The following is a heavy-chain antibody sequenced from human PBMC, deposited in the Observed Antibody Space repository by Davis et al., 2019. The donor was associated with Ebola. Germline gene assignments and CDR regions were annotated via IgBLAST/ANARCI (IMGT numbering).Heavy chain of an antibody. Sequence: PGGSLRLSCAASGFTFSSYGMHWVRQAPGKGLEWVAVIWYDGSNKYHADSVKGRFTISRDNSKNTLYLQMNSLRAEDMAVYYCARLGYSYEFDYWGQGTLVTVSS. V-gene: IGHV3-33*01. J-gene: IGHJ4*02. CDR1: GFTFSSYG. CDR2: IWYDGSNK. CDR3: ARLGYSYEFDY. D-gene: IGHD5-18*01.